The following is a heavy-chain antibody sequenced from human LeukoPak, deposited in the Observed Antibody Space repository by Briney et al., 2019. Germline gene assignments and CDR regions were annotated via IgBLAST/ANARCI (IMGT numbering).Heavy chain of an antibody. Sequence: GGSLRLSCTASGFTFSNFCMSWVRQAPGKGLEWVANIKPDGSVKYYVDSMEGRFTISRDNAKNSLYLQMNSLGAEDTAVYYCARGLFAGGWYPDYFDYWGQGTLVTVSS. CDR2: IKPDGSVK. CDR3: ARGLFAGGWYPDYFDY. CDR1: GFTFSNFC. J-gene: IGHJ4*02. V-gene: IGHV3-7*03. D-gene: IGHD6-19*01.